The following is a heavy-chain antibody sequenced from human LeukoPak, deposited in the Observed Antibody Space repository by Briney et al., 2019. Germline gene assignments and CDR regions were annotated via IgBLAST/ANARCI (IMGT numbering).Heavy chain of an antibody. V-gene: IGHV3-7*01. CDR3: ARDGGLHTNFDY. CDR2: TKPDGTAE. Sequence: PGGSLRLSCAASGFTFRNYWMGWVRQAPGKGLEWVANTKPDGTAEYYADSVRGRCTTSRDNANNFLYLQMNSLRGEDTAVYYCARDGGLHTNFDYWGQGTLVTVSS. D-gene: IGHD2-15*01. J-gene: IGHJ4*02. CDR1: GFTFRNYW.